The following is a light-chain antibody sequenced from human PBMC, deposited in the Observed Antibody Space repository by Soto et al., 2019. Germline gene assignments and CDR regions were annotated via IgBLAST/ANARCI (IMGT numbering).Light chain of an antibody. Sequence: QSALTQPASVSGSPGQSITIFCAGTMRDIGAYNLVSWYQQHPGRAPQLIIYEVRNRPSGSSFRFSGSNSGNTASLTISGLQAEDEADYYCSSFTSRSSLIFGGGTKLTVL. CDR2: EVR. CDR1: MRDIGAYNL. V-gene: IGLV2-14*01. J-gene: IGLJ2*01. CDR3: SSFTSRSSLI.